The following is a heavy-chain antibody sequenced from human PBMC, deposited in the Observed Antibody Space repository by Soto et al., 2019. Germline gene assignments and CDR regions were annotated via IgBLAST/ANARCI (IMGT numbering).Heavy chain of an antibody. CDR3: VRGTYDWYGIDY. J-gene: IGHJ4*02. D-gene: IGHD1-1*01. Sequence: EVQLVESGGGLVQPGGSLRLSCAASGFTFSNYWMHWVRLPPGKGLLWVSRINIGGSAANYAGSVEGRFTVSRDDAKNTLYLQMNSLRDDDTAVYYCVRGTYDWYGIDYWGQGAPVTVSS. CDR1: GFTFSNYW. CDR2: INIGGSAA. V-gene: IGHV3-74*01.